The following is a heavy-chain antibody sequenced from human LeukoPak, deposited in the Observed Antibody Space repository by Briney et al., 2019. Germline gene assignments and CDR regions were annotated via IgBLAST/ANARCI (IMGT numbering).Heavy chain of an antibody. CDR3: ARLKWEQEAGAFAY. Sequence: PSETLSLTCAVYGGSFSGYYWSWIRQPPGKGLEWIGSIYYSGSTYYNPSLKSRVTISVDTSKNQFSLKLSSVTAADTAVYYCARLKWEQEAGAFAYWGQGTLVTVSS. J-gene: IGHJ4*02. CDR2: IYYSGST. V-gene: IGHV4-34*01. D-gene: IGHD1-26*01. CDR1: GGSFSGYY.